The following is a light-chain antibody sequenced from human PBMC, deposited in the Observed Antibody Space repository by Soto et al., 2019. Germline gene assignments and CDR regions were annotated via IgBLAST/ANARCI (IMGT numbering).Light chain of an antibody. Sequence: EIVLTQSPGTLSLFPGERATLSCRASQSLSTSYLAWYRLKPGQAPRLLIYAASSRASGIPDRFSGSGSGTDFTLTIRRPEPEDFAVYYCQQYGSSPTFGQGTRLEIK. CDR1: QSLSTSY. J-gene: IGKJ5*01. CDR2: AAS. CDR3: QQYGSSPT. V-gene: IGKV3-20*01.